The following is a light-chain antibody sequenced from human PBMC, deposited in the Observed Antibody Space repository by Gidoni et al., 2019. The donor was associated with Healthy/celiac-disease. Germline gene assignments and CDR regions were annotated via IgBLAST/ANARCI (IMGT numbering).Light chain of an antibody. J-gene: IGKJ4*01. CDR3: QQSYSTPLT. CDR2: AAS. Sequence: DIPSTQSPSSLSASLGDRVTITCRASQSISSYLNWYQQKPGKAPKLLIYAASSLQSGVPSSFSHSGSGTDFTLTISSLQPEDFATYYCQQSYSTPLTFGGGTKVEIK. V-gene: IGKV1-39*01. CDR1: QSISSY.